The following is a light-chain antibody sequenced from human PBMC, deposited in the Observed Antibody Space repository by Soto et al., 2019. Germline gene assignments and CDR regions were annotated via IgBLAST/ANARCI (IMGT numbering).Light chain of an antibody. J-gene: IGKJ1*01. CDR1: QSVSSSY. CDR2: DAS. CDR3: QQYGGSPRT. V-gene: IGKV3-20*01. Sequence: IVLTQAPGTLSFSPGERATLSCSPSQSVSSSYLAWYQQKPGQAPRLLIYDASSRATGIPDRFSGGGSGTDFTLTISRLEPEDFALYYCQQYGGSPRTFGQGTKVDI.